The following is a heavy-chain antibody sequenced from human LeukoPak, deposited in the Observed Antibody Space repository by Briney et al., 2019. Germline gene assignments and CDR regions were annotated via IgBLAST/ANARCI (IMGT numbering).Heavy chain of an antibody. J-gene: IGHJ1*01. CDR1: GFTFSVYS. Sequence: GGSLRLSCAASGFTFSVYSMDWVRQAPGKGLVWVSGTNTDGSSTMYADSVKGRFTIARDDAKNTLYLQMNSLRAEDTAVYYCYGANAEHWGQGTLVTVSS. CDR3: YGANAEH. V-gene: IGHV3-74*03. CDR2: TNTDGSST. D-gene: IGHD4-23*01.